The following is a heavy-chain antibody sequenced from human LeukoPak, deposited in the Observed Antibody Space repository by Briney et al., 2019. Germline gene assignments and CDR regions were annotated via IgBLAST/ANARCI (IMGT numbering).Heavy chain of an antibody. Sequence: GGSLRLSCTASGFTFGDYAMSWVRQAPGKGLEWLSGVSPPGGGTYYADSVKGRFTISRDNSKNTLYLQMNSLRAEDTAVYYCAKVGNYYYGSGSPDSYFDYWGQGTLVTVSS. CDR1: GFTFGDYA. V-gene: IGHV3-23*01. J-gene: IGHJ4*02. CDR2: VSPPGGGT. D-gene: IGHD3-10*01. CDR3: AKVGNYYYGSGSPDSYFDY.